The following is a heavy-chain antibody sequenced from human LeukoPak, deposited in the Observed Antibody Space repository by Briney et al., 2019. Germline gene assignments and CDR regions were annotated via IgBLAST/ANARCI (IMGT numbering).Heavy chain of an antibody. CDR2: INHSGST. CDR1: GGSFSGYY. CDR3: ARGRGYSYLFGY. D-gene: IGHD5-18*01. Sequence: SETLSLTCAVYGGSFSGYYWSWIRQPPGKGLEWIGEINHSGSTNYNPSLKSRVTISVDTSKNQFSLKLSSVTAADTAVYYCARGRGYSYLFGYWGQGTLVIVSS. V-gene: IGHV4-34*01. J-gene: IGHJ4*02.